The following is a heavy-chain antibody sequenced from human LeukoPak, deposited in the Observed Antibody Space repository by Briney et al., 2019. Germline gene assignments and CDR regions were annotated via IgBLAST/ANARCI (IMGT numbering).Heavy chain of an antibody. J-gene: IGHJ4*02. CDR2: TNHSGST. D-gene: IGHD2-2*01. CDR1: GGSFSGYY. Sequence: SETLSLTCAVYGGSFSGYYWSWIRQPPGKGLEWIGETNHSGSTNYNPSLKSRVTISVDTSKNQFSLKLSSVTAADTAVYYCAALVVPAAKVDYWGQGTLVTVSS. CDR3: AALVVPAAKVDY. V-gene: IGHV4-34*01.